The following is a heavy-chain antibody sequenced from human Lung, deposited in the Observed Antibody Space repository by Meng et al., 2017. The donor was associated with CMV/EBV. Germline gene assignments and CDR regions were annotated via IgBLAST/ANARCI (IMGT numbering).Heavy chain of an antibody. CDR3: AISKGYCSGGSCISRFDP. V-gene: IGHV4-31*03. D-gene: IGHD2-15*01. J-gene: IGHJ5*02. CDR2: IYYSGST. Sequence: TLSLXCTVSGGSFSGGYYWSWIRQHPGKGLELIGYIYYSGSTNYNPSLKSRVTMSIDTSKNQFSLKLTSVTAADTAVYYCAISKGYCSGGSCISRFDPWGQGTPVTVSS. CDR1: GGSFSGGYY.